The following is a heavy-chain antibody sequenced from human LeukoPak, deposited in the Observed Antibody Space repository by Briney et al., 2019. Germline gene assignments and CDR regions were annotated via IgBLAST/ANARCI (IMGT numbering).Heavy chain of an antibody. D-gene: IGHD6-13*01. CDR3: ARLQQLVGLLDI. J-gene: IGHJ3*02. CDR2: IYYSGST. CDR1: GGSISSYY. V-gene: IGHV4-59*01. Sequence: SETLSLTCTVSGGSISSYYWSWIRQPPGKGPEWIGYIYYSGSTNYNPSLKSRVTISVDTSKNQFSLKLSSVTAADTAVYYCARLQQLVGLLDIWGQGTMVTVSS.